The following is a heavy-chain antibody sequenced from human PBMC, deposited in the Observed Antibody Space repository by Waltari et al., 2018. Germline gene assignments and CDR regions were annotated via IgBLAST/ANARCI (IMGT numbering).Heavy chain of an antibody. CDR2: IKEDGSKK. CDR1: GFTFRHYW. J-gene: IGHJ4*01. Sequence: VPLVESGGGLVQPGGSLGLSFAASGFTFRHYWRNWVRQAPGKGLGWVTDIKEDGSKKHYAGSVKGRFTISRDNAKNSLFLQLNSLRVEDTAIYYCASFGYCADGVCYGDFWGQGTLVTVSS. V-gene: IGHV3-7*01. D-gene: IGHD2-8*01. CDR3: ASFGYCADGVCYGDF.